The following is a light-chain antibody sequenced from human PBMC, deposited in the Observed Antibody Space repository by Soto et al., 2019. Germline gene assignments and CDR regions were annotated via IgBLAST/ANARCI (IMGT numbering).Light chain of an antibody. J-gene: IGLJ3*02. V-gene: IGLV2-8*01. CDR2: EVS. CDR3: SSYAGSNNLV. CDR1: SSDVGGYNY. Sequence: QSALTQPPSAAGSPGQSVTISCTGTSSDVGGYNYVSWYQQHPGKAPKLMIYEVSKRHSRVPDRYSGSKSGNTASLTVSGLKAEDEVDYYSSSYAGSNNLVFGGGTKLTV.